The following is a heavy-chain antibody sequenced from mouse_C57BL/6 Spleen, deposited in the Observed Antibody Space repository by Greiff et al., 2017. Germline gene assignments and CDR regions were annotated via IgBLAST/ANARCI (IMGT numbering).Heavy chain of an antibody. Sequence: EVNVVESGGDLVKPGGSLKLSCAASGFTFSSYGMSWVRQTPDKRLEWVATISSGGSYTYYPDSVKGRFTISRDNAKNTLYLQMSSLKSEDTAMYYCARPYDYDDGPFAYWGQGTLVTVSA. CDR1: GFTFSSYG. CDR3: ARPYDYDDGPFAY. CDR2: ISSGGSYT. V-gene: IGHV5-6*02. D-gene: IGHD2-4*01. J-gene: IGHJ3*01.